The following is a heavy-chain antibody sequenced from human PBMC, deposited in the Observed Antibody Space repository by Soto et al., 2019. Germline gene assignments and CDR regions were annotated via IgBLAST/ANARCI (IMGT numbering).Heavy chain of an antibody. D-gene: IGHD3-16*01. V-gene: IGHV4-30-2*01. CDR3: ARAVAPYLGTWFDP. J-gene: IGHJ5*02. CDR2: ISHTGST. CDR1: GGSITSGNSYS. Sequence: QLQLQESGSGLVKPSQTLSLTCAVSGGSITSGNSYSWSWIRQPPGKGLEWIGSISHTGSTSYNPSLKGRVTMSVDKPKNLFSLKLSSVTAADMAVYYCARAVAPYLGTWFDPWGQGTLVIVSA.